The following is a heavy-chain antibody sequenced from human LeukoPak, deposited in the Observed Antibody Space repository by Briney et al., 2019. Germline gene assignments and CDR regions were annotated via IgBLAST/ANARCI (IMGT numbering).Heavy chain of an antibody. J-gene: IGHJ6*02. D-gene: IGHD2-2*01. CDR1: GGSFSGYY. CDR3: ARGRGYCSSTSCYRKPLYGMDV. Sequence: SETLSLTCAVYGGSFSGYYWSWIRQPPGKGLEWIGEINHSGSTNYNPSLKSRVTISVDTSKNQFSPKLSSVTAADTAVYYCARGRGYCSSTSCYRKPLYGMDVWGQGTTVTVSS. CDR2: INHSGST. V-gene: IGHV4-34*01.